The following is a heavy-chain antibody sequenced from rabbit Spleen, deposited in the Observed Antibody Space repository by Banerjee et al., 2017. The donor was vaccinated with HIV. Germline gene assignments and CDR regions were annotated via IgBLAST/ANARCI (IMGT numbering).Heavy chain of an antibody. Sequence: QLEESGGGLVKPEGSLTLTCKASGFDFSSYYMSWVRQAPGKGLEWIGYIDPVFGSTYYASWVNGRFTISSHNAQNTLYLQLNSLTAADTATYFCARIVTIVVAGVWDLWGQGTLVTVS. CDR3: ARIVTIVVAGVWDL. D-gene: IGHD4-1*01. CDR1: GFDFSSYY. CDR2: IDPVFGST. J-gene: IGHJ4*01. V-gene: IGHV1S7*01.